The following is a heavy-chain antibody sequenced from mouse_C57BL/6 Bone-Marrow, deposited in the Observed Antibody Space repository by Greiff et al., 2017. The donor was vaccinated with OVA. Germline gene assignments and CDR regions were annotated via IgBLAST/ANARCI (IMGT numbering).Heavy chain of an antibody. CDR2: ISYDGSN. J-gene: IGHJ4*01. CDR3: AIDYYGSSYYAMDY. D-gene: IGHD1-1*01. CDR1: GYSITSGYY. V-gene: IGHV3-6*01. Sequence: DVKLQESGPGLVKPSQSLSLTCSVTGYSITSGYYWNWIRQFPGNKLEWMGYISYDGSNNYNPSLKNRISITRDTSKNQFFLKLNSVTTEDTATYYCAIDYYGSSYYAMDYWGQGTSVTVSS.